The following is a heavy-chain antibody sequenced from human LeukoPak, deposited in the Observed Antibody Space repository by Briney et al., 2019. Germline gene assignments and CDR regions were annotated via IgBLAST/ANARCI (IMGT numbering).Heavy chain of an antibody. V-gene: IGHV4-34*01. D-gene: IGHD2-21*02. CDR3: ARGGGDSFFDY. CDR1: GGSFSGYY. J-gene: IGHJ4*02. Sequence: PSETLSLTCAVYGGSFSGYYWSWIRQPPGKGLEWIGEINHSGSTNYNPSLKSRVTISVDTSKNQFSLKLSSVTAADTAVYYCARGGGDSFFDYWGQGTLVTVSS. CDR2: INHSGST.